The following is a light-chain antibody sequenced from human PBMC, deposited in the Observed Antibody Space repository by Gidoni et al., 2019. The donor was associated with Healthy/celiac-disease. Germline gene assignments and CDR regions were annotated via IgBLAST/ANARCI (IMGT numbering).Light chain of an antibody. CDR2: GSA. CDR3: QQYNNWPPYT. CDR1: QSVSRN. J-gene: IGKJ2*01. Sequence: EIVMTQSPATLSVSPGERATLSCSARQSVSRNLAWYQQKPGQAPRLLIYGSATSATGNPARFTGSWSVTEFTLTISSLQSEDFAVYYCQQYNNWPPYTFGQGTKLEIK. V-gene: IGKV3-15*01.